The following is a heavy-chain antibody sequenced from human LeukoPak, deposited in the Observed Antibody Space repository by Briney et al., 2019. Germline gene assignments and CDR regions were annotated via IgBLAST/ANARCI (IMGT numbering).Heavy chain of an antibody. V-gene: IGHV1-18*01. Sequence: ASVKVSCKASGYTFTSYGISWVRQAPGQGLEWMGWISAYNGNTNYAQNPQGRVTMTTDTSTNTAYMELRSLRSDDTAVYYCARDVWPYCGRPNCYLVSDPWGQGTLVTVSS. CDR3: ARDVWPYCGRPNCYLVSDP. D-gene: IGHD2-2*01. J-gene: IGHJ5*02. CDR2: ISAYNGNT. CDR1: GYTFTSYG.